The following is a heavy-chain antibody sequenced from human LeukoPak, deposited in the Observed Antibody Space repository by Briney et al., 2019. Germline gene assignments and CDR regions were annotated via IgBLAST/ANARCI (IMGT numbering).Heavy chain of an antibody. J-gene: IGHJ2*01. D-gene: IGHD4-17*01. CDR1: GFTFSSYS. CDR3: ASYGDFPRWYFDL. Sequence: GGSLRLSCAASGFTFSSYSMNWVRQAPGKGLEWVSYISSTSSPIYYADSVKGRFASSRDNAKNSLYLQMNSLRDEDTAVYYCASYGDFPRWYFDLWGRGTLVTVSS. CDR2: ISSTSSPI. V-gene: IGHV3-48*02.